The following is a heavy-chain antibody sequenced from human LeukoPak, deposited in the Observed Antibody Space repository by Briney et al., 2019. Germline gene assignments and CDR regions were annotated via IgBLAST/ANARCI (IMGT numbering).Heavy chain of an antibody. CDR3: AKDGERGWLRRYYFDY. D-gene: IGHD5-12*01. J-gene: IGHJ4*02. V-gene: IGHV3-23*01. CDR2: ISGSGGST. Sequence: SGGSLRLSCAASGFNLNSYMLNWVRQAPGKGLEWVSAISGSGGSTYYADSVKGRFTISRDNSKNTLYLQMNSLRAEDTAVYYCAKDGERGWLRRYYFDYWGQGTLVTVSS. CDR1: GFNLNSYM.